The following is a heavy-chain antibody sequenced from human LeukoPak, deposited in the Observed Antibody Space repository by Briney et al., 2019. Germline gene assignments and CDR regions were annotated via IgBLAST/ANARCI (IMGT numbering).Heavy chain of an antibody. CDR3: ARDSSDSLSGRFDY. CDR1: AFTFDDYG. Sequence: GGSLRLSCAASAFTFDDYGVSWVRQAPGKGLEWVSGINWNGGRIGYADSVKGRFTISRDNAKNSLYLQKNSLRAEDTALYYCARDSSDSLSGRFDYWGQGTLVTVSS. D-gene: IGHD3-3*01. J-gene: IGHJ4*02. V-gene: IGHV3-20*04. CDR2: INWNGGRI.